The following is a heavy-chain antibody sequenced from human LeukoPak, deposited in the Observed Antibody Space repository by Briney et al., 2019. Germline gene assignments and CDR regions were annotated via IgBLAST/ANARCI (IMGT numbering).Heavy chain of an antibody. CDR3: ARCHASGVVVPPALDYYYYGMDV. CDR1: GGTFSSYA. D-gene: IGHD2-2*01. V-gene: IGHV1-69*13. Sequence: SVKVSCKASGGTFSSYAISWVRQAPGQGLEWMGGIIPIFGTANYAQKFQGRVTITADESTSTAYMELSSLRSEDTAVYYCARCHASGVVVPPALDYYYYGMDVWGKGTTVTVSS. CDR2: IIPIFGTA. J-gene: IGHJ6*04.